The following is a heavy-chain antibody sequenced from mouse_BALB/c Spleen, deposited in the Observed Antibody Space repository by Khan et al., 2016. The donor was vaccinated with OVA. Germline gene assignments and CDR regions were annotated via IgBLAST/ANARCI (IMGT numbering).Heavy chain of an antibody. CDR2: ITSGGSYT. CDR1: GFTFSSYS. CDR3: SRDQNYYGRSFYLGY. D-gene: IGHD1-1*01. V-gene: IGHV5-6-4*01. J-gene: IGHJ2*01. Sequence: EVELVESGGGFVKPGGSLKFSCAASGFTFSSYSMSWVHQTPAKRLEWVATITSGGSYTYYPDSVKGRFTISRDNAKNTLYLQMSSLKSEDTDMYYCSRDQNYYGRSFYLGYWGQGTTLRVSS.